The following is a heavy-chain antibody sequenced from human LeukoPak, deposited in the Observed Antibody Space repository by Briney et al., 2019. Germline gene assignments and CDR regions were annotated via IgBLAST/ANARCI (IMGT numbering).Heavy chain of an antibody. Sequence: ASVKVSCKASGYTFTSYAMHWVRQAPGQRLEWMGWINAGNGNTKYSQKFQGRVTITRDTSASTAYMELSSLRTEDTAVYYCARLAVQYYFDYWGQGTLVTVSS. J-gene: IGHJ4*02. V-gene: IGHV1-3*01. CDR2: INAGNGNT. D-gene: IGHD3-10*01. CDR3: ARLAVQYYFDY. CDR1: GYTFTSYA.